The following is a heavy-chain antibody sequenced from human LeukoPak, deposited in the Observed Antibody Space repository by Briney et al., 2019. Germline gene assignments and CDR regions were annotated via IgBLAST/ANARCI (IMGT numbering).Heavy chain of an antibody. V-gene: IGHV4-59*01. CDR2: IYYSGST. D-gene: IGHD6-13*01. CDR3: AREGLAAAGSPFDY. J-gene: IGHJ4*02. Sequence: PSETLSLTCTVSGGSISSYYWSWIRQPPGKGLEWIGCIYYSGSTNYNPSLKSRVTISVDTSKNQFSLKLSSVTAADTAVYYCAREGLAAAGSPFDYWGQGTLVTVSS. CDR1: GGSISSYY.